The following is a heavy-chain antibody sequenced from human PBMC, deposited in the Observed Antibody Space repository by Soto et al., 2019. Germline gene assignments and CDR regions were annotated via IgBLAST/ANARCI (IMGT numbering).Heavy chain of an antibody. CDR2: ISAYNGNT. CDR3: ARTYYDFWSGTREEYFQH. D-gene: IGHD3-3*01. V-gene: IGHV1-18*01. CDR1: GYTFTSYG. Sequence: QVQLVQSGAEVKKPGASVKVSCKASGYTFTSYGISWVRQAPGQGLEWMGWISAYNGNTNYAQKLQGRVTMTTDTSTSTADMELRSLRADDTAVYYGARTYYDFWSGTREEYFQHWGQGTLVTVSS. J-gene: IGHJ1*01.